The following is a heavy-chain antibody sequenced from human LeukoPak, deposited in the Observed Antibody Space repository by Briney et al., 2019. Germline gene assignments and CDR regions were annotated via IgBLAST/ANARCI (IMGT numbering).Heavy chain of an antibody. CDR3: ARRTAHAFDI. Sequence: TGGSLRLSCAASGFTFSSYSMNWVRQAPGKGLEWVSYISSSSSTIYYADSVKGRFTISRDNAKNSLYLQMNSLRAEDTAVYYCARRTAHAFDIWGQGTMVTVSS. CDR1: GFTFSSYS. V-gene: IGHV3-48*04. CDR2: ISSSSSTI. J-gene: IGHJ3*02.